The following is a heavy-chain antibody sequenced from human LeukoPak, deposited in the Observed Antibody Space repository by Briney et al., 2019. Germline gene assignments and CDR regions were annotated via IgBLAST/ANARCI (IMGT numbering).Heavy chain of an antibody. D-gene: IGHD3-9*01. CDR1: GGSISYYY. V-gene: IGHV4-59*01. Sequence: SETLSLTCTVSGGSISYYYWTWLRQSPGKGLEWIGQIYYTGRTYYNPPLERRVTISLDTSRIQFSLIMTSVTAADTAMYYCARGGTYNDILSFDPWGQGTLVSVSS. CDR3: ARGGTYNDILSFDP. CDR2: IYYTGRT. J-gene: IGHJ5*02.